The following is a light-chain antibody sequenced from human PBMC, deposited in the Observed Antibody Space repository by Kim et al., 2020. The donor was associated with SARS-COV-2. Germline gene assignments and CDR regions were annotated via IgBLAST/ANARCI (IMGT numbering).Light chain of an antibody. CDR1: QDIGNF. CDR2: AAS. V-gene: IGKV1-17*03. CDR3: LQHNDFPIT. J-gene: IGKJ4*01. Sequence: DIQLTQSPSTMSASIGDRVTITCRASQDIGNFLAWFQQKPGKVPQRLIYAASTLQSGVPSRFSGGGSGTQFTLTISSLQPEDFATYYCLQHNDFPITFGGGTKVDIK.